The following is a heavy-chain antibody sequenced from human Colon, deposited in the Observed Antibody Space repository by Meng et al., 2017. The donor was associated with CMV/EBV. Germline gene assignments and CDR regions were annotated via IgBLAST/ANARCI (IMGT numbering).Heavy chain of an antibody. D-gene: IGHD1-14*01. CDR2: MYPSGDFT. V-gene: IGHV1-46*02. J-gene: IGHJ4*02. CDR1: GYVLNDYY. CDR3: ARGGQLGILVYFEL. Sequence: ASGYVLNDYYMHWVRQAPGPGLEWIGVMYPSGDFTHYEQKFQGRVIMTRDTSTNTFYVELSSLTSEDTAVYYCARGGQLGILVYFELWGPGTLVTVSS.